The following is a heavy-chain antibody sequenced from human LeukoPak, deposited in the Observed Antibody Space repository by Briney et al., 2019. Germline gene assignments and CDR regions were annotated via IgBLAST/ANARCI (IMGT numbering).Heavy chain of an antibody. CDR3: ARPLMYYYGSETYFWFDP. J-gene: IGHJ5*02. CDR2: IRPSSDNT. Sequence: GGSLRLSCAASGFTFSSYDMTWVRQAPGRGLEWVSSIRPSSDNTYYGDSVKGRFTISRDNSKNTVYLQMNNMRVDDTAIYYCARPLMYYYGSETYFWFDPWGQGTLVTVSS. D-gene: IGHD3-10*01. V-gene: IGHV3-23*01. CDR1: GFTFSSYD.